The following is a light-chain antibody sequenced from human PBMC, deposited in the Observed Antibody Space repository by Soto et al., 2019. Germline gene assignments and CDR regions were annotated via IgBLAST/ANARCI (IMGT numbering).Light chain of an antibody. Sequence: QSVLTQPPSVSGAPGQRVTISCTGSSSNIGAGYDVHWYQQLPGTAPKLLIYGNSNRPSGVPDRFSGSKSGTSASLAITGLQAQDEADYYCQSYDSSLRGVLGNGTKVTV. CDR1: SSNIGAGYD. V-gene: IGLV1-40*01. J-gene: IGLJ1*01. CDR3: QSYDSSLRGV. CDR2: GNS.